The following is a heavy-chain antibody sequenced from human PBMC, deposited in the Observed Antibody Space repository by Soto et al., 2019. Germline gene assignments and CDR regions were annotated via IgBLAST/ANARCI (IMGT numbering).Heavy chain of an antibody. Sequence: GASVKVSWKVSGYTLTELSMHWVRQAPGKGLEWMGGFDPEDGETIYAQKFQGRVTMTEDTSTDTAYMELSSLRSEDAAVYYCASPGNPYGNRWRAYDIWRRRTLVTVSS. D-gene: IGHD1-1*01. V-gene: IGHV1-24*01. J-gene: IGHJ3*02. CDR2: FDPEDGET. CDR1: GYTLTELS. CDR3: ASPGNPYGNRWRAYDI.